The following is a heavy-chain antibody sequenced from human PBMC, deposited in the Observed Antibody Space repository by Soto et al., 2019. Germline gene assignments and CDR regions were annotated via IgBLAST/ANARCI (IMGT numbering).Heavy chain of an antibody. D-gene: IGHD3-16*01. J-gene: IGHJ5*02. V-gene: IGHV3-23*01. Sequence: GGSLRLSCAASGFMFSDYAMTWARQAPGKELEWASGLLRPGRSTYYADSVKGRFTISGDTSANTVYLQMDSLRAEDTAVYYCVKDAIANDGIWLMDSWGQGTVVTVSS. CDR2: LLRPGRST. CDR1: GFMFSDYA. CDR3: VKDAIANDGIWLMDS.